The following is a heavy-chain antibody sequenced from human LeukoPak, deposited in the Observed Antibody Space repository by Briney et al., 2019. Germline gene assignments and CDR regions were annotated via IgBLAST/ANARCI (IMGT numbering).Heavy chain of an antibody. J-gene: IGHJ2*01. Sequence: SETLSLTCAVYGGSFSGYYWSWIRQPPGKGLEWIGEINHSGSTNYNPSLKSRVTISVDTSKNQFSLKLSSVTAADTAVYYCARGFRYYYDSSGPFFDLWGRGTPVTVSS. D-gene: IGHD3-22*01. CDR2: INHSGST. V-gene: IGHV4-34*01. CDR1: GGSFSGYY. CDR3: ARGFRYYYDSSGPFFDL.